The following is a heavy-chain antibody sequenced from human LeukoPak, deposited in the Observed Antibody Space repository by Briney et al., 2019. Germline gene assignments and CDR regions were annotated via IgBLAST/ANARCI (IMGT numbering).Heavy chain of an antibody. V-gene: IGHV3-74*01. D-gene: IGHD3-16*01. Sequence: GGSLRLSCAASGFSFSVYWMHWVRQAPGKGPVWVSHTKTDGSNTDHADFVKGRFTIYRDNAKNTLYLQMHKLRPDDAAFYFCVKKGVEYSYSYGDYWGQGTLVTVSS. CDR2: TKTDGSNT. CDR3: VKKGVEYSYSYGDY. CDR1: GFSFSVYW. J-gene: IGHJ4*02.